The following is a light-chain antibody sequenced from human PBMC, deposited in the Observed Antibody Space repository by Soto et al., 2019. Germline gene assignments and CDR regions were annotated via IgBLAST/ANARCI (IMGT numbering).Light chain of an antibody. V-gene: IGKV3-15*01. J-gene: IGKJ1*01. CDR3: QQYNNFWT. CDR2: GTS. CDR1: QSVSSN. Sequence: EIVMTQSPATLSVSPRETATLSCRASQSVSSNLAWYQQKPGQAPRLLIYGTSTRATDIPARFSGSGSGTEFTLTISSLQSEDFAVYYCQQYNNFWTFGQGTKVEIK.